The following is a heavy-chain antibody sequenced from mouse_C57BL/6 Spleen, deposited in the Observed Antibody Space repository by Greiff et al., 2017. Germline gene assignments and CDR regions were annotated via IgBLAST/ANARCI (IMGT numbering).Heavy chain of an antibody. J-gene: IGHJ1*03. Sequence: EVQLQQSVAELVRPGASVKLSCTASGFNIKNSYMHWVKQRTEPGLEWIGRIDPANGNTKYAPKFQGKATITADTSSNTAYLQLSSLTSEDTAIYYMARSCYEGYFVYWYFDVWGTGTTVTVSS. CDR3: ARSCYEGYFVYWYFDV. D-gene: IGHD2-3*01. V-gene: IGHV14-3*01. CDR2: IDPANGNT. CDR1: GFNIKNSY.